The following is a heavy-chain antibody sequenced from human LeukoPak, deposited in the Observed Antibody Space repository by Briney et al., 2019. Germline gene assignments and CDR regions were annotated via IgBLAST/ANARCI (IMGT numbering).Heavy chain of an antibody. CDR2: IYFSGST. J-gene: IGHJ4*02. CDR1: GDSISSANYY. D-gene: IGHD2-2*01. CDR3: ARDSCSSTSCRKKFDN. Sequence: PSETLSLTCTVSGDSISSANYYWGWVRQPPGMGLEWIGSIYFSGSTYYNPSLKSRVTISVETSKVQFSLKLSSVTAADTAVYYCARDSCSSTSCRKKFDNWGQGTLVTDSS. V-gene: IGHV4-39*07.